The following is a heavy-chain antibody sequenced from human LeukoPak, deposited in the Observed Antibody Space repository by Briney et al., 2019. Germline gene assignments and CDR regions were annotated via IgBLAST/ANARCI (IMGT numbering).Heavy chain of an antibody. J-gene: IGHJ6*03. D-gene: IGHD3-3*01. CDR1: GFTFSSYS. CDR2: ISSSSSTI. CDR3: AREPVSYDFWSGYYQDYYYYMDV. Sequence: PGGSLRLSCAASGFTFSSYSMNWVRQAPGKGLEWVSYISSSSSTIYYADSVKGRFTISRDNAKNSLYLQMNSLRAEDTAVYYCAREPVSYDFWSGYYQDYYYYMDVWGKGTTVTVSS. V-gene: IGHV3-48*04.